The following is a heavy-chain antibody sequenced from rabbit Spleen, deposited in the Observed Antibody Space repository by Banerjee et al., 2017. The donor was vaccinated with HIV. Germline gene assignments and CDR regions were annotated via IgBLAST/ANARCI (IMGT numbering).Heavy chain of an antibody. D-gene: IGHD3-1*01. Sequence: QSLEESGGDLVKPGASLTLTCIASGVSFSGSSYMCWVRQAPGKGLEWIVCIDTGSSGFTYFASWAKGRFTISKTSSTTVDLQMTSLTGADTATYFCVRRPGNPDHYLWGPGTLVTVS. CDR2: IDTGSSGFT. CDR1: GVSFSGSSY. V-gene: IGHV1S40*01. CDR3: VRRPGNPDHYL. J-gene: IGHJ4*01.